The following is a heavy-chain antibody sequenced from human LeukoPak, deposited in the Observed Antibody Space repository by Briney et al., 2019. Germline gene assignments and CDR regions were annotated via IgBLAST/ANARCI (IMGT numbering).Heavy chain of an antibody. CDR3: ARRKFVYYGSGSYPLEY. Sequence: SETLSLTCAVYGGSFSGYYWSWIRQPPGKGLEWIGEINHSGSTNYNPSLKSRVIISVDTSKNQFSLKLSSVTAADTAVYYCARRKFVYYGSGSYPLEYWGQGTLVTVSS. CDR1: GGSFSGYY. CDR2: INHSGST. D-gene: IGHD3-10*01. V-gene: IGHV4-34*01. J-gene: IGHJ4*02.